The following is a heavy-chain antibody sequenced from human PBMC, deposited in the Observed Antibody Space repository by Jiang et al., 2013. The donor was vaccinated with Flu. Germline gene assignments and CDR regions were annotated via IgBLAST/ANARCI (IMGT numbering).Heavy chain of an antibody. Sequence: SGAEVKKPGSSVKVSCKASGGTFSSYAISWVRQAPGQGLEWMGGIIPIFGTANYAQKFQGRVTITADESTSTAYMELSSLRSEDTAVYYCARDPTPYYYDSSGYYNYFDYWGQGTLVTVSS. V-gene: IGHV1-69*01. CDR2: IIPIFGTA. D-gene: IGHD3-22*01. J-gene: IGHJ4*02. CDR3: ARDPTPYYYDSSGYYNYFDY. CDR1: GGTFSSYA.